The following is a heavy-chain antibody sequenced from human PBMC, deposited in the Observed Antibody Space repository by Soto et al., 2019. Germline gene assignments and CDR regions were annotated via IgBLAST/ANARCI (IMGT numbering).Heavy chain of an antibody. V-gene: IGHV5-51*01. CDR1: GYTFTDYW. J-gene: IGHJ4*02. CDR2: IYPGDSDT. CDR3: ARRAVAGPWDY. Sequence: PGESLKISCKGYGYTFTDYWIGWVRQMPGKGLELIGLIYPGDSDTRYSPSFQGQVTISADKSISTAYLQWSSLKASDTAMYYCARRAVAGPWDYWGQGTLVTVSS. D-gene: IGHD6-19*01.